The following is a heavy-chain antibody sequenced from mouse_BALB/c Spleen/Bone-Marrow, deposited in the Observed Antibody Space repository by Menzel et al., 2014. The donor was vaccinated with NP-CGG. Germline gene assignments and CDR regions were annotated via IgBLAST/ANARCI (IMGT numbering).Heavy chain of an antibody. CDR2: INPINGGT. CDR3: TRSNYGYWYFDV. D-gene: IGHD1-1*01. Sequence: VQLQQSGAELVKPGASVKLSCKASGYTFTSYYMYWVRQRPGQGLEWIGEINPINGGTKISEKFKSRATLTVDKSSSTAFVQLSTLTSEDSAVYYCTRSNYGYWYFDVWGAGTTVTVSS. CDR1: GYTFTSYY. V-gene: IGHV1S81*02. J-gene: IGHJ1*01.